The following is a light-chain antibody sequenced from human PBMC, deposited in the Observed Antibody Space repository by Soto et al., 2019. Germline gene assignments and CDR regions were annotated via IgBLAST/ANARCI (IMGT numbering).Light chain of an antibody. J-gene: IGLJ3*02. CDR3: TSYTVRKSWV. V-gene: IGLV2-8*01. CDR2: EVT. CDR1: ASDIGRYNY. Sequence: QSVLTQPPSASGSPGQSVTISCIGTASDIGRYNYVSWYQHHPGKAPKLIIYEVTNRPSGVSDRFSGSKSGSTASLTISGLQPEDDADYYCTSYTVRKSWVFGGGTKLTVL.